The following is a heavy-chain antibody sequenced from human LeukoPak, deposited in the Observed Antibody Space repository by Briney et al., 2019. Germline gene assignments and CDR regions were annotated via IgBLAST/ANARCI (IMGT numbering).Heavy chain of an antibody. D-gene: IGHD6-19*01. Sequence: PSQTLSLTCAVSGGSISSGGYSWSWIRQPPGKGLEWIGYIYHSGSTYYNPSLKSRVTISVDRSKNQFSLKLSSVTAADTAVYYCARHSSGWYWYFDLWGRGTLVTVSS. CDR2: IYHSGST. CDR3: ARHSSGWYWYFDL. J-gene: IGHJ2*01. CDR1: GGSISSGGYS. V-gene: IGHV4-30-2*01.